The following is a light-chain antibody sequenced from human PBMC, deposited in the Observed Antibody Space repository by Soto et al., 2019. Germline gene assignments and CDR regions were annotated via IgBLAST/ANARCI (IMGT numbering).Light chain of an antibody. CDR1: QSIGSNY. CDR2: GAS. J-gene: IGKJ2*01. V-gene: IGKV3-20*01. CDR3: QQYGSSPQT. Sequence: EIVLTQSPGTLSSSPGERATLSCRASQSIGSNYLAWYQQKPGQAPRLLIYGASNRATGIPDRFSGSGSGTDFTLTIGRLEPVDFAVYYCQQYGSSPQTFGQGTKLEIK.